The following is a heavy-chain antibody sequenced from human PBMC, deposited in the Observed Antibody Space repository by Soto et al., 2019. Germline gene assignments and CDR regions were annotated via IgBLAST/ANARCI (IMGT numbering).Heavy chain of an antibody. CDR2: ISAYNGNT. CDR1: GYTFTSYG. J-gene: IGHJ6*02. CDR3: ARDPGSFGVVTAPYGMDV. V-gene: IGHV1-18*04. Sequence: ASVKVSCKASGYTFTSYGISWVRQAPGQGLEWMGWISAYNGNTNYAQKLQGRVTMTTDTSTSTAYMELRSLRSDDTAVYYCARDPGSFGVVTAPYGMDVWGQGTTVTVSS. D-gene: IGHD2-21*02.